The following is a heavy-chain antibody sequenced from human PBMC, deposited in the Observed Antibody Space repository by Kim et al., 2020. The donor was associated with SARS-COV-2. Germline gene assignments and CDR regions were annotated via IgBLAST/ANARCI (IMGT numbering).Heavy chain of an antibody. J-gene: IGHJ4*02. D-gene: IGHD1-26*01. V-gene: IGHV4-31*03. CDR3: ARVRAYSGSYYYFDY. Sequence: SETLSLTCTVSGGSISSGGYYWSWIRQHPGKGLEWIGYIYYSGSTYYNPSLKSRVTISVDTSKNQFSLKLSSVTAADTAVYYCARVRAYSGSYYYFDYWGQGTLVTVSS. CDR2: IYYSGST. CDR1: GGSISSGGYY.